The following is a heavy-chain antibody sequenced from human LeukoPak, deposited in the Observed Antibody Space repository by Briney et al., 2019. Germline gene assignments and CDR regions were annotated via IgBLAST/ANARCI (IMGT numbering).Heavy chain of an antibody. D-gene: IGHD6-13*01. CDR1: GDSVSSNSAA. Sequence: SQTLSLTCAISGDSVSSNSAAWNWIRQSPSRGLEWLGRTYYRSKWYNDYAVSVKSRITINPDTSKNQFSLQLNSVTPEDTAVYYCARDRGCSSSWYKSNWFDPWGQGTLVTVSS. CDR3: ARDRGCSSSWYKSNWFDP. V-gene: IGHV6-1*01. CDR2: TYYRSKWYN. J-gene: IGHJ5*02.